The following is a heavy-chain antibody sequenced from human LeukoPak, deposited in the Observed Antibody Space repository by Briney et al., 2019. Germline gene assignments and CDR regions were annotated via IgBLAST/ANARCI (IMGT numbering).Heavy chain of an antibody. CDR2: INHRGST. Sequence: PSETLSLTCAVYGGSFSGYYWSWIRQPPGRGLEWIGEINHRGSTNYNPSLKSRVTISIDTSKKQFSLKVTSVTAADTAVYYCARGNGWVCSSTSCYNWFDPWGQGTLVTVSS. V-gene: IGHV4-34*01. CDR3: ARGNGWVCSSTSCYNWFDP. CDR1: GGSFSGYY. D-gene: IGHD2-2*01. J-gene: IGHJ5*02.